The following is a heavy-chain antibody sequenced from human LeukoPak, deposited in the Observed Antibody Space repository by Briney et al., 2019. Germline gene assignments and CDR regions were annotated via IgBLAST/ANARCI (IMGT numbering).Heavy chain of an antibody. CDR2: IYTSGST. CDR1: GGSISSYY. Sequence: SETLSLTCTVSGGSISSYYWSWIRQPAGKGLEWIGRIYTSGSTNYNPSLKSRVTMSVGTSKNQFSLKLSSVTAADTAVYYCASSLLRSRSYDYWGQGTLVTVSS. V-gene: IGHV4-4*07. D-gene: IGHD2-15*01. J-gene: IGHJ4*02. CDR3: ASSLLRSRSYDY.